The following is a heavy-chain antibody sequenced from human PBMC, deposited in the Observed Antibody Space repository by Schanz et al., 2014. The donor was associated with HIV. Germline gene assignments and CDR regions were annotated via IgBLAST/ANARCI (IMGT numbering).Heavy chain of an antibody. CDR3: ARDSGSYQYFQY. V-gene: IGHV3-33*01. Sequence: QVQLVESGGGVVQPGRSLRLSCAASGFIFSSYGMYWVRQAPGKGLEWVAVLRYDGSNKYYADSVKGRFTISRDNAKNSLYLQMKSLRAEDTAVYYCARDSGSYQYFQYWGQGTPVTVSS. J-gene: IGHJ1*01. CDR2: LRYDGSNK. D-gene: IGHD1-26*01. CDR1: GFIFSSYG.